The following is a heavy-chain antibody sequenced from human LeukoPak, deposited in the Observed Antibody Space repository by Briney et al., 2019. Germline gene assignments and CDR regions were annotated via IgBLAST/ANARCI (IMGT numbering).Heavy chain of an antibody. Sequence: GGSLGLSCAASGFTFSSYSMNWVRQAPGKGLEWVSSISSSSSYIYYADSVKGRFTISRDNAKNSLYLQMNSLRAEDTAVYYCARVGSEYYYDSSAFDYWGQGTLVTVSS. V-gene: IGHV3-21*01. J-gene: IGHJ4*02. CDR2: ISSSSSYI. CDR1: GFTFSSYS. CDR3: ARVGSEYYYDSSAFDY. D-gene: IGHD3-22*01.